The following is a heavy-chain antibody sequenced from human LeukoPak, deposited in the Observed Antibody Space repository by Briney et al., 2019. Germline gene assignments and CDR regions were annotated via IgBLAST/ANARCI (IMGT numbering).Heavy chain of an antibody. Sequence: ASVKVSCKASGYTFTSYDINWVRQATGQGLEWMGWMNPNSGNTGYAQKFQGRVTMTRNTSISTAYMELSSLRSEDTAVYYCARAFGRGYFDWLPNYGMDVWGQGTTVTVSS. CDR1: GYTFTSYD. J-gene: IGHJ6*02. D-gene: IGHD3-9*01. CDR3: ARAFGRGYFDWLPNYGMDV. CDR2: MNPNSGNT. V-gene: IGHV1-8*01.